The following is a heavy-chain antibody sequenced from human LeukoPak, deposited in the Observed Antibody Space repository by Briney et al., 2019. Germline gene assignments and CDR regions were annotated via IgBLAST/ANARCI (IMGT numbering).Heavy chain of an antibody. D-gene: IGHD2-15*01. Sequence: PGGSLRLSCAASGFTFSDYYMSWIRQAPGKGLEWVSYISSSSTYTKYADSVKGRFTISRDNAKNSLYLQMNSLRAEDTAVYYCARYCSGDSCYSGDSWGQGTLVTVSS. CDR3: ARYCSGDSCYSGDS. CDR2: ISSSSTYT. J-gene: IGHJ4*02. CDR1: GFTFSDYY. V-gene: IGHV3-11*03.